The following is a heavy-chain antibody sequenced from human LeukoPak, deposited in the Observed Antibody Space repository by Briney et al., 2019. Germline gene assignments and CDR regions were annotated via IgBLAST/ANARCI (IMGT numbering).Heavy chain of an antibody. CDR3: AREPRVPDYYYDSSGYYNY. CDR1: GFTFSSYE. V-gene: IGHV3-48*03. D-gene: IGHD3-22*01. Sequence: GGSLRLSRAASGFTFSSYEMNWVRQAPGKGLEWVSYISSSGSTIYYADSVKGRFTISRDNAKNSLYLQMNSLRAEDTAVYYCAREPRVPDYYYDSSGYYNYWGQGTLVTVSS. J-gene: IGHJ4*02. CDR2: ISSSGSTI.